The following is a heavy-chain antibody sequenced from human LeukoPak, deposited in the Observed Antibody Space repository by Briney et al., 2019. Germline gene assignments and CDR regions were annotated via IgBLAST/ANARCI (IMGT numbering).Heavy chain of an antibody. J-gene: IGHJ4*02. CDR2: ISGSGGST. D-gene: IGHD6-13*01. Sequence: GGSLRLSCVASGFTFSTYAMSWVRQAPGKGLEWVSSISGSGGSTYYTDSVKGRFTTSRDNSKNTLYLQMNSLRAEDTAVYYCAKDLSSGWYNLFDYWGQGALVTVSS. V-gene: IGHV3-23*01. CDR1: GFTFSTYA. CDR3: AKDLSSGWYNLFDY.